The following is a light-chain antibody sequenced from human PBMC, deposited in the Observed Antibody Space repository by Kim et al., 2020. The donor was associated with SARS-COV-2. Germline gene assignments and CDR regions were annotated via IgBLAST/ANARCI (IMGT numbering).Light chain of an antibody. Sequence: QSALTQPASVSGSPGQSITISCTGTDNDVDGYNYVSWYQQHPGKAPKLMIYAVSNRPSGVSNRFSGSKFGKTASLTISGLQAEDEADYYCSSYMTSSTTVLFGGGTQLTVL. J-gene: IGLJ2*01. CDR1: DNDVDGYNY. CDR3: SSYMTSSTTVL. CDR2: AVS. V-gene: IGLV2-14*01.